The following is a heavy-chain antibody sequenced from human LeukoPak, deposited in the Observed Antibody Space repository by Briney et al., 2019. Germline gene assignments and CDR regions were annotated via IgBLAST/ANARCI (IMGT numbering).Heavy chain of an antibody. D-gene: IGHD1-26*01. CDR2: ISYDGSNK. CDR3: AKDTREYSGSYYGYYYYGMDV. CDR1: GFTFSSYG. Sequence: GRSLRLSCAASGFTFSSYGMHWVRQAPGKGLEWVAVISYDGSNKYYADSVKGRFTISRDNSKNTLYLQMNSLRAEDTAVYYCAKDTREYSGSYYGYYYYGMDVWGQGTTVTVSS. V-gene: IGHV3-30*18. J-gene: IGHJ6*02.